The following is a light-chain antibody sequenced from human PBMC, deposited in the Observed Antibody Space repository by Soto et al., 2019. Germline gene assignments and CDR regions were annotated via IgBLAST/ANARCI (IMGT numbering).Light chain of an antibody. Sequence: QSALTQPAPLSGAPGQSITISCTGTSSVVGGYNYVSWHQQHPGKAPKLMIYDVRNRPSGVSNRFSGSKSGNTASLTISGLQAEDEADYYCSSYTSSSTYVFGTGTKVTV. CDR2: DVR. V-gene: IGLV2-14*03. J-gene: IGLJ1*01. CDR3: SSYTSSSTYV. CDR1: SSVVGGYNY.